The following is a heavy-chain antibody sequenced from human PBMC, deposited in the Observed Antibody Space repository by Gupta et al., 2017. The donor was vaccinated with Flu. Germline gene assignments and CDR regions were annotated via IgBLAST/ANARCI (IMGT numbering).Heavy chain of an antibody. CDR3: ARGATATAGQRIFQA. Sequence: YAMSWARQAPGKGLEWVSVISSSGDSAYYADSGKGRFTISRDNTKNTLYLQINNLTTQDTAVYYCARGATATAGQRIFQAWGQGTLVTVSS. CDR1: YA. CDR2: ISSSGDSA. J-gene: IGHJ5*02. D-gene: IGHD6-13*01. V-gene: IGHV3-23*01.